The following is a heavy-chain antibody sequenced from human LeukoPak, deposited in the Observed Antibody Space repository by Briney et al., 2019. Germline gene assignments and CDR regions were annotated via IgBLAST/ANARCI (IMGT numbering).Heavy chain of an antibody. Sequence: PSETLSLTCNIFGGSISNSSFYWGWIRQPPGKGLEWIGSIYYSGSTHDNPSLKSRVTISVDTSQNQISLQLRSVTAADTAVYYCAGLHSSSSSRQDYWGQGALVSVSS. D-gene: IGHD6-6*01. J-gene: IGHJ4*02. V-gene: IGHV4-39*07. CDR2: IYYSGST. CDR1: GGSISNSSFY. CDR3: AGLHSSSSSRQDY.